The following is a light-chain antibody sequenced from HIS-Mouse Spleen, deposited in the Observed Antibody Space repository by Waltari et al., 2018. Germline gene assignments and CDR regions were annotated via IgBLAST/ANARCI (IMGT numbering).Light chain of an antibody. CDR2: AAS. V-gene: IGKV1-8*01. Sequence: AIRMTQSPSSLSASTGDRVTITCRASQGISSYLAWYQQKPGKAPKLLIYAASTLQIGVPSRFSGSGSGTDFTLTISCLQSEDFATYYCQQYYSYPRTFGQGTKVEIK. CDR3: QQYYSYPRT. CDR1: QGISSY. J-gene: IGKJ1*01.